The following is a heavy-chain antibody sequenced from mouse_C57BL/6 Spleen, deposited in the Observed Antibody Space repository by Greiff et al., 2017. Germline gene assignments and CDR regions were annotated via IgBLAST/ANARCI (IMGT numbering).Heavy chain of an antibody. D-gene: IGHD2-4*01. J-gene: IGHJ2*01. CDR1: GYAFSSYW. CDR2: IYPGDGDT. V-gene: IGHV1-80*01. Sequence: VQLQQSGAELVKPGASVKISCKASGYAFSSYWMNWVKQRPGQGLEWIGQIYPGDGDTNYNGKFKGKATLTADKSSSTAYMQLSSLTSEDSAVYFCARNDYDGDFDYWGQGTTLTVSS. CDR3: ARNDYDGDFDY.